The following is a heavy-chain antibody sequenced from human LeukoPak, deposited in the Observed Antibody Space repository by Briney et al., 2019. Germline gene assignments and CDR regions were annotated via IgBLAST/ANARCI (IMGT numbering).Heavy chain of an antibody. CDR1: GFTFSDHF. D-gene: IGHD6-19*01. CDR2: INSKGDNI. Sequence: PGGSLRLSCVGSGFTFSDHFMSWIRQVPGKEPEWLSYINSKGDNILYRDSVKGRFTISRDDAENSVYLQMNDLRAEDTGVYYCVTKEPSTSGWSYWGQGTLVTVSS. CDR3: VTKEPSTSGWSY. V-gene: IGHV3-11*04. J-gene: IGHJ4*02.